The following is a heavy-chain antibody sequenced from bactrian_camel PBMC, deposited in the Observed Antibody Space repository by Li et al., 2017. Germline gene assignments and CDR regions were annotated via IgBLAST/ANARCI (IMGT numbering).Heavy chain of an antibody. CDR1: GYSAVTLC. D-gene: IGHD1*01. CDR2: INRRGTT. J-gene: IGHJ6*01. CDR3: ATWHYGYPHFAA. V-gene: IGHV3S53*01. Sequence: HVQLVESGGGSVQAGGSLRLSCRFATGYSAVTLCMGRFRQAPGKHREGVAAINRRGTTNYADSVLGRFAISREDAKNTLYLQMNSLKTEDTGIYYCATWHYGYPHFAAWGRGTQVTVS.